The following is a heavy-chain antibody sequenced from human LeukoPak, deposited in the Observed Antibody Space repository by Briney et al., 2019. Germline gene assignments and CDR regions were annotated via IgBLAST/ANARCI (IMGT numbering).Heavy chain of an antibody. CDR3: ARGGALWYYDS. CDR2: INHSGST. D-gene: IGHD3-22*01. CDR1: GGSFSGYY. Sequence: PSETLSLTCAVYGGSFSGYYWSWIRQPPGKGLEWIGEINHSGSTNYNPSLKSRVTISLDTSTNQFSLKLNSVTAADTAVHYCARGGALWYYDSWGQGTLVIVSS. V-gene: IGHV4-34*01. J-gene: IGHJ1*01.